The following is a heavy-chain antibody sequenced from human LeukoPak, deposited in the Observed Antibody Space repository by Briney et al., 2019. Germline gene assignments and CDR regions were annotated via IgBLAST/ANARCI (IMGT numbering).Heavy chain of an antibody. CDR3: ARDGRNTSGYYYRGPDY. V-gene: IGHV4-39*07. D-gene: IGHD3-22*01. J-gene: IGHJ4*02. Sequence: LETLSLTCTVSGGSISSSSYYWGWIRQPPRKGLEWIGSIYYSGSTYYNPSLKSRVTISVDTSKNQFSLKLSSVTAADTAVYYCARDGRNTSGYYYRGPDYWGQGTLVTVSS. CDR2: IYYSGST. CDR1: GGSISSSSYY.